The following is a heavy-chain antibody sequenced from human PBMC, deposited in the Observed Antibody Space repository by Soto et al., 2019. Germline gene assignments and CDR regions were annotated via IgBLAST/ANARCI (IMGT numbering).Heavy chain of an antibody. Sequence: PGGSLRLSCAASGFTFSSYGMHWVRQAPGKGLEWVAVISYDGSNKYYADSVKGRFTISRDNSKNTLYLQMNSLRAEDTAVYYCAKDYYDSSGYYYLSGYFQHWGHGTLVTDSS. CDR3: AKDYYDSSGYYYLSGYFQH. D-gene: IGHD3-22*01. J-gene: IGHJ1*01. V-gene: IGHV3-30*18. CDR2: ISYDGSNK. CDR1: GFTFSSYG.